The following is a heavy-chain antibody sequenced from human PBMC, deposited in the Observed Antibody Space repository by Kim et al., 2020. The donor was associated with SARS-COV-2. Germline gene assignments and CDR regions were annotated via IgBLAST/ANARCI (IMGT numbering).Heavy chain of an antibody. Sequence: SETLSLTCTVSGGSISSYYWSWIRQPPGKGLEWIGYIYYSGSTNYNPSLKSRVTISVDTSKNQFSLKLSSVTAADTAVYYCARVSVAAAREVFDYWGQGILVTVSS. D-gene: IGHD6-13*01. CDR3: ARVSVAAAREVFDY. CDR2: IYYSGST. V-gene: IGHV4-59*01. CDR1: GGSISSYY. J-gene: IGHJ4*02.